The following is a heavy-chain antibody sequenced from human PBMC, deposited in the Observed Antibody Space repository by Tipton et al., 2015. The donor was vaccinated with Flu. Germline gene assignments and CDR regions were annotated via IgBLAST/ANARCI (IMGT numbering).Heavy chain of an antibody. CDR2: IYYSGST. D-gene: IGHD2/OR15-2a*01. V-gene: IGHV4-59*01. Sequence: TLSLTCTVSGGSISSYYWSWIRQPPGKGLEWIGYIYYSGSTNYNPSLKSRVTISVDTSKNQFSLKLSSVTAADTAVYYCARDEVPVLRTFHPPSWFDPWGQGTLVTVSS. J-gene: IGHJ5*02. CDR1: GGSISSYY. CDR3: ARDEVPVLRTFHPPSWFDP.